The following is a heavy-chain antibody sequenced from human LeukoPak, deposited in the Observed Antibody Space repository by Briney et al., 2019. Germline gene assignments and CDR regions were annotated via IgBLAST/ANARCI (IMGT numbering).Heavy chain of an antibody. D-gene: IGHD4-17*01. CDR1: GGSLNSRSYY. J-gene: IGHJ6*03. Sequence: SETLSLTCTVSGGSLNSRSYYWGWIRQPPGKGLEWIGSVYYGGTTYHNPSLKSPVTISEDRSKTQYSLKLSSVTAADTAVYYCARRATAVTTGYYNYHMDIWGKGTRVTVSS. V-gene: IGHV4-39*01. CDR3: ARRATAVTTGYYNYHMDI. CDR2: VYYGGTT.